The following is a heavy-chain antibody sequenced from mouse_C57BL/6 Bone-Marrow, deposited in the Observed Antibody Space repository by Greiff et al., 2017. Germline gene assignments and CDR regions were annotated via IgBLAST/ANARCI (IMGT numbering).Heavy chain of an antibody. CDR2: IWSGGST. D-gene: IGHD2-4*01. CDR1: GFSLTSYG. Sequence: QVQLQQSGPGLVQPSQSLSITCTVSGFSLTSYGVHWVRQSPGKGLEWLGVIWSGGSTDYNAAFMSRLSITKDNSKSQVFFKMNSLQADDTAKYYGAKIPDYEGDYYAMDYWGQGTSVTVSS. CDR3: AKIPDYEGDYYAMDY. J-gene: IGHJ4*01. V-gene: IGHV2-5*01.